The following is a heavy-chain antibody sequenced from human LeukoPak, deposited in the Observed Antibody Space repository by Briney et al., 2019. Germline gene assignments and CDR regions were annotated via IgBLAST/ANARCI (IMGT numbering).Heavy chain of an antibody. CDR1: GFTFSSYA. J-gene: IGHJ4*02. D-gene: IGHD3-9*01. Sequence: GGSLRLSCAASGFTFSSYAMSWVRQAPGKGLEWVSSISGSGGGTYYADSVKGRFTISRDNSKNTLFLQMNSLRAEDTAVYYCANQPPQISCYFDYWGQGTLVTVSS. CDR3: ANQPPQISCYFDY. CDR2: ISGSGGGT. V-gene: IGHV3-23*01.